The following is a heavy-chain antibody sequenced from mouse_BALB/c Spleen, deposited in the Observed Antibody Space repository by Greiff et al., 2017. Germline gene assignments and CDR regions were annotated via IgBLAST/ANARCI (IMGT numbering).Heavy chain of an antibody. J-gene: IGHJ2*01. CDR3: ARHGNYDYFDY. Sequence: EVKVVESGGGLVKPGGSLKLSCAASGFTFSSYAMSWVRQTPEKRLEWVATISSGGSYTYYPDSVKGRFTISRDNAKNTLYLQMSSLRSEDTAMYYCARHGNYDYFDYWGQGTTLTVSS. D-gene: IGHD2-1*01. CDR2: ISSGGSYT. V-gene: IGHV5-9-3*01. CDR1: GFTFSSYA.